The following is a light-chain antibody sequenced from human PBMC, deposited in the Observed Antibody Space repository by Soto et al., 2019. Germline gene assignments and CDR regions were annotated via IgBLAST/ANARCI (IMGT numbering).Light chain of an antibody. V-gene: IGLV2-14*01. CDR3: SSYTSSSTVYV. J-gene: IGLJ1*01. CDR1: SSDVGGYNY. CDR2: DVS. Sequence: QSVLTQPASVSGPPGQSITISCTGTSSDVGGYNYVSWYQQHPGKAPKLMIYDVSNRPSGVSNRFSGSKSGNTASLTISGLQAEDEADYYCSSYTSSSTVYVFGTGTKLTVL.